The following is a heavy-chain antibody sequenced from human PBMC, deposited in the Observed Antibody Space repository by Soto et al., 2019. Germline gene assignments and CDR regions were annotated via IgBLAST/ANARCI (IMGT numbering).Heavy chain of an antibody. Sequence: SETLSLTCPVSGGSISSYYWSWIRQPPGKGLEWIGYIYYSGSTNYNPSLKSRVTISVDTSKNQFSLKLSSVTAADTAVYYCARVKSLRLFDYWGQGTLVTVSS. CDR1: GGSISSYY. CDR2: IYYSGST. V-gene: IGHV4-59*01. CDR3: ARVKSLRLFDY. J-gene: IGHJ4*02.